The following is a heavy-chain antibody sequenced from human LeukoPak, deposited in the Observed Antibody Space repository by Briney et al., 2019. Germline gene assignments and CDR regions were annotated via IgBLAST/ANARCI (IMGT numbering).Heavy chain of an antibody. CDR1: GFTVSSYY. Sequence: RSGGSLRLSCAASGFTVSSYYMSWVRQAPGKGLGWVSIIYSGGSTYYADSVKGRFTISRDNSKNTLYLQMNSLRAEDTAVYYCARDLGSGWTDAFDIWGQGTMVTVSS. J-gene: IGHJ3*02. CDR2: IYSGGST. V-gene: IGHV3-66*01. CDR3: ARDLGSGWTDAFDI. D-gene: IGHD6-19*01.